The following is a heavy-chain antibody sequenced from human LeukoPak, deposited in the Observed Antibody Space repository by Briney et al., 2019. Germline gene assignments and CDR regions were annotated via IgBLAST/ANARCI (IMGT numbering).Heavy chain of an antibody. CDR3: ARGPAYCGGDCYDNWFDP. CDR2: IYYSGST. J-gene: IGHJ5*02. CDR1: GVSISSYY. V-gene: IGHV4-59*01. Sequence: SETLSLTCTVSGVSISSYYWSWIRQPPGKGLEWIGYIYYSGSTNYNPSLKSRVTISVDTSKNQFSLKLSSVTAADTAVYYCARGPAYCGGDCYDNWFDPWGQGTLVTVSS. D-gene: IGHD2-21*02.